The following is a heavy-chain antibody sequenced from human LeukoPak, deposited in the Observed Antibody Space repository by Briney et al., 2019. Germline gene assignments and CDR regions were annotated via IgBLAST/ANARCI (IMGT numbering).Heavy chain of an antibody. V-gene: IGHV3-74*01. Sequence: GGSLRLSCAASGFSFSTYWMHWVRHAPGKGLVWVSRIDFDGADTVYADSVKGRFTISRDNAKNTLYLQLNSLRAEDTAVYYCARDGVSTVDFDYWGQGTLVTVSS. CDR2: IDFDGADT. D-gene: IGHD1-14*01. CDR3: ARDGVSTVDFDY. CDR1: GFSFSTYW. J-gene: IGHJ4*02.